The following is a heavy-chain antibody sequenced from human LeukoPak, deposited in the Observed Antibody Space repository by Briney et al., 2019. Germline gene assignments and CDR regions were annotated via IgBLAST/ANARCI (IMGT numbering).Heavy chain of an antibody. CDR1: GFTFSSYS. CDR3: ARESAYCGGDRYSHAFDI. J-gene: IGHJ3*02. V-gene: IGHV3-48*04. D-gene: IGHD2-21*02. CDR2: ISSSSSTI. Sequence: PGGSLRLSCAASGFTFSSYSMNWVRQAPGKGLEWVSYISSSSSTIYYADSVKGRFTISRDNAKNSLYLQMNSLRAEDTAVYYCARESAYCGGDRYSHAFDIWGQGTMVTVSS.